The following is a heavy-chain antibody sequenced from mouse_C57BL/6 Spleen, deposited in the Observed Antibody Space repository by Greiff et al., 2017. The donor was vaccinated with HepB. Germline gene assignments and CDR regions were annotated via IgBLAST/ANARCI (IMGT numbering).Heavy chain of an antibody. CDR2: IHPNSGST. V-gene: IGHV1-64*01. Sequence: QVQLQQPGAELVKPGASVKLSCKASGYTFTSYWMHWVKQRPGQGLEWIGMIHPNSGSTNYNEKFKSKATLTVDKSSSTAYMQLSSLTSEDSAVYYCAREVITTGKNYFDYWGQGTTLTVAS. J-gene: IGHJ2*01. CDR3: AREVITTGKNYFDY. D-gene: IGHD1-2*01. CDR1: GYTFTSYW.